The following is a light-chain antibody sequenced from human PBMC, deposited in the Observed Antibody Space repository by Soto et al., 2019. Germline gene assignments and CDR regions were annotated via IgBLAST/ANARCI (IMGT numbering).Light chain of an antibody. Sequence: EFVLTQSPATLSLSPGERATLSCRASQSVSSYLAWYQQKPGQAPRLLIYDASNRATGIPARFSGTGSGTDFTLTISRLEPEDFAVYYCQQYNNWPSITFGQGTRLETK. CDR1: QSVSSY. V-gene: IGKV3-11*01. J-gene: IGKJ5*01. CDR3: QQYNNWPSIT. CDR2: DAS.